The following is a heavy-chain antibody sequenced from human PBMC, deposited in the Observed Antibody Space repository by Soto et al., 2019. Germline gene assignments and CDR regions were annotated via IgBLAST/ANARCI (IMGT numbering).Heavy chain of an antibody. CDR3: ARAYGGNSGPAYYYYGMDV. CDR2: ISYDGSNK. Sequence: ESGGGVVQPGRSLRLSCAASGFTFSSYAMHWVRQAPGKGLEWVAVISYDGSNKYYADSVKGRFTISRDNSKNTLYLQMNSLRAEDTAVYYCARAYGGNSGPAYYYYGMDVWGQGTTVTVSS. CDR1: GFTFSSYA. J-gene: IGHJ6*02. V-gene: IGHV3-30-3*01. D-gene: IGHD4-17*01.